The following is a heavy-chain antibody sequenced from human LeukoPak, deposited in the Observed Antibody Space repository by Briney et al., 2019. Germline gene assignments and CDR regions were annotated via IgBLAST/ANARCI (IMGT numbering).Heavy chain of an antibody. Sequence: GGSLRLSCAASGFTFSSYAMSWVRQAPGKGLEWVSVIYSGGSTYYADSVKGRFTISRDNSKNTLYLQMNSLRAEDTAVYYCARDHDCSSTSCHPFDYWGQGTLVTVSS. CDR1: GFTFSSYA. CDR2: IYSGGST. V-gene: IGHV3-53*01. CDR3: ARDHDCSSTSCHPFDY. J-gene: IGHJ4*02. D-gene: IGHD2-2*01.